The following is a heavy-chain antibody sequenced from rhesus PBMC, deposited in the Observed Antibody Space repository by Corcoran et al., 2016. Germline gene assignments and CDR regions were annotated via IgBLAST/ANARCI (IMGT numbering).Heavy chain of an antibody. CDR1: GGSISGYYY. Sequence: QVQLQESGPGLVKPSETLSLTCTVSGGSISGYYYCSWIRQPPGKGLEWLGGIYGNSASTYYNPSLKSRVTISKDTSKNQFSLKLSSVTAADTAVYYCARPQPLVYYDSGYYWGQGVLVTVSS. CDR2: IYGNSAST. CDR3: ARPQPLVYYDSGYY. V-gene: IGHV4-143*01. D-gene: IGHD3-28*01. J-gene: IGHJ4*01.